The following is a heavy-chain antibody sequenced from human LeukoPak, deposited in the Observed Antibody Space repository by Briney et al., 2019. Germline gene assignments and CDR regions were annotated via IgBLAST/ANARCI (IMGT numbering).Heavy chain of an antibody. CDR1: GFTFSTYN. J-gene: IGHJ6*01. V-gene: IGHV3-21*01. CDR2: ICSDSNDI. Sequence: GGSLRLSCATSGFTFSTYNMNCVCPAPGKGLGWVSSICSDSNDIYNSNSVKGRLTISRDNAKSTLYMQMNSPRAEDTAVYSCSRGNYDFWTPYLDVWGKGTTVTVSS. D-gene: IGHD3-3*01. CDR3: SRGNYDFWTPYLDV.